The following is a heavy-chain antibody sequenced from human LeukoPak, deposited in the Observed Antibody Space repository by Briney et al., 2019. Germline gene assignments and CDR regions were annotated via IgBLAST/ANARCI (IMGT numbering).Heavy chain of an antibody. Sequence: ASVKVSCKASGYTFTGYYMHWVRQAPGQGLEWMGWINPNSGGTNYAQKFQGRVTMTRDTSTSTVYMELSSLRSEDTAVYYCASSSSSYENWFDPWGQGTLVTVSS. J-gene: IGHJ5*02. CDR1: GYTFTGYY. V-gene: IGHV1-2*02. CDR2: INPNSGGT. D-gene: IGHD6-6*01. CDR3: ASSSSSYENWFDP.